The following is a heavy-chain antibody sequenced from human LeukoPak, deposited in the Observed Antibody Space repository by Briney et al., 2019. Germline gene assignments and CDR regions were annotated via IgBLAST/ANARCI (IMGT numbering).Heavy chain of an antibody. D-gene: IGHD6-19*01. CDR3: ASGLPVAAYYYYYGMDV. CDR1: GGSFSGYY. J-gene: IGHJ6*04. Sequence: SETLSLTCAVYGGSFSGYYWSWIRQPPGKGLEWIGEINHSGSTNYNPSLKSRVTISVDTSKNQFSLKLSSVTAADTAVYYCASGLPVAAYYYYYGMDVWGKGTPVTVSS. CDR2: INHSGST. V-gene: IGHV4-34*01.